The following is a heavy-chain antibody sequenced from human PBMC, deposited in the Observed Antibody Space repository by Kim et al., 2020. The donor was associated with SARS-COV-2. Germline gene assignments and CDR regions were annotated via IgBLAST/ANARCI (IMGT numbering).Heavy chain of an antibody. V-gene: IGHV1-69*04. CDR1: GGTFSSYA. D-gene: IGHD3-22*01. J-gene: IGHJ4*02. Sequence: SVKVSCKASGGTFSSYAISWVRQAPGQGLEWMGRIIPILGIANYAQKFQGRVTITADKSTSTAYMELSSLRSEDTAVYYCAMMVGYYYDSSGYYSLDYWGQGTLVTVSS. CDR3: AMMVGYYYDSSGYYSLDY. CDR2: IIPILGIA.